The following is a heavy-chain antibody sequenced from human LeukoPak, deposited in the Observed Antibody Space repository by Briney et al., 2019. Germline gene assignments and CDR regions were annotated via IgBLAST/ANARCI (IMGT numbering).Heavy chain of an antibody. V-gene: IGHV3-7*01. CDR3: ARDRGITGTTLVDY. Sequence: PGGSLRLSCAPSGFTFSSYAMSWVRQAPGKGLEWVANIKQDGSEKYYVDSVKGRFTISRDNAKNSLYLQMNSLRAEDTAVYYCARDRGITGTTLVDYWGQGTLVTVSS. CDR1: GFTFSSYA. J-gene: IGHJ4*02. D-gene: IGHD1-20*01. CDR2: IKQDGSEK.